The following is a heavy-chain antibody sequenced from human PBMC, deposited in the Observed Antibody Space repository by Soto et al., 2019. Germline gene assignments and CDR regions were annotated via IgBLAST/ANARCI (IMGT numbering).Heavy chain of an antibody. CDR1: GYTFTSYA. Sequence: ASVKVSCKASGYTFTSYAMHWVRQAPGQRLEWMRGSNAGNGNTKYSQKFQGRVTITRDTSASTAYMELSSLRSEDTAVYYCARGGWAGTDNYYYYGMDVWGQGTMVTVSS. V-gene: IGHV1-3*01. D-gene: IGHD1-7*01. J-gene: IGHJ6*02. CDR2: SNAGNGNT. CDR3: ARGGWAGTDNYYYYGMDV.